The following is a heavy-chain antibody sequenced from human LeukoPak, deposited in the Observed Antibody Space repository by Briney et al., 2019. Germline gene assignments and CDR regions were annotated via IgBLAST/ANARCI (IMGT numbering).Heavy chain of an antibody. V-gene: IGHV3-30*02. CDR3: AKDLGTLISGTYYYYFDY. Sequence: GGSLRLSCAASGFTFSSYGMHWVRQAPGKGLEWVAFVRSDGSIEYYADSVKGRFTISRDNSKNTLYLQMNSLRAEDSAMCYCAKDLGTLISGTYYYYFDYWGQGTLVTVSS. D-gene: IGHD3-10*01. CDR2: VRSDGSIE. CDR1: GFTFSSYG. J-gene: IGHJ4*02.